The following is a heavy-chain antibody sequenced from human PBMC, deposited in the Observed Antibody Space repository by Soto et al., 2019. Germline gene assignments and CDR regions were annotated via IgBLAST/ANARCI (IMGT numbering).Heavy chain of an antibody. V-gene: IGHV4-30-4*01. Sequence: QVQLQESGPGLVKPSQTLSLTCTVSGGSISSGDYYWSWIRQPPGKGLEWIGYIYYSGSTYYNPSIKSRVTISVDTSKNQFSLKLSSVTAADTAVYYCAREWGSYGSGIDYWGQGTLVTVSS. D-gene: IGHD3-10*01. CDR1: GGSISSGDYY. J-gene: IGHJ4*02. CDR3: AREWGSYGSGIDY. CDR2: IYYSGST.